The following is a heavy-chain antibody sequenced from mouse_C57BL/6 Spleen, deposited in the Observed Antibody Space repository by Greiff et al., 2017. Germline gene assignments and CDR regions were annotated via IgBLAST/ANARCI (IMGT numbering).Heavy chain of an antibody. CDR1: GYSFTGYF. V-gene: IGHV1-20*01. CDR2: INPYNGDT. CDR3: ARWPYYGSSYGAMDY. J-gene: IGHJ4*01. Sequence: DVHLVASGPELVKPGDSVKISCKASGYSFTGYFMNWVMQSHGKSLEWIGRINPYNGDTFYNQKFKGKATLTVDNSSSTAHMELRSLTSEDSAVYYCARWPYYGSSYGAMDYWGQGTSVTVSS. D-gene: IGHD1-1*01.